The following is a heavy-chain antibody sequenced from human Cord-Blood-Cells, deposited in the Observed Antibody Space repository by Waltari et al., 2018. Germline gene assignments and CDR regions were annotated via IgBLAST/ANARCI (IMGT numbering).Heavy chain of an antibody. V-gene: IGHV3-74*01. Sequence: EVQLVESGGGLVQPGGSLRLSCAASGFTFSSYWMHWVRQAPGKGLGWVSHINMDGASTTDADSVKGRFTIARDNAKNTLYLQMNSLRAEDTAVYYCARDMSSGYYYGMDVWGQGTTVTVSS. J-gene: IGHJ6*02. CDR3: ARDMSSGYYYGMDV. CDR2: INMDGAST. D-gene: IGHD6-19*01. CDR1: GFTFSSYW.